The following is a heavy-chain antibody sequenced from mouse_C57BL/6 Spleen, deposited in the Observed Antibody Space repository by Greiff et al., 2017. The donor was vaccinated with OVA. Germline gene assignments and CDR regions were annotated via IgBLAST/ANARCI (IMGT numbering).Heavy chain of an antibody. CDR1: GFTFSSYA. CDR3: ARAEVGPFDY. D-gene: IGHD1-1*01. J-gene: IGHJ2*01. Sequence: EVMLVESGGGLVKPGGSLKLSCAASGFTFSSYAMSWVRQTPEKRLEWVATISDGGSYTYYPDNVKGRFTISRDNAKNNLYLQISHLKSEDTAMYYCARAEVGPFDYWGQGTTLTVSS. V-gene: IGHV5-4*03. CDR2: ISDGGSYT.